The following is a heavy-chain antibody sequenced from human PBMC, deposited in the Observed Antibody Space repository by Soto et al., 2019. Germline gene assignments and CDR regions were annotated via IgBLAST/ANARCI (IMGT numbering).Heavy chain of an antibody. V-gene: IGHV4-30-4*01. CDR1: SGYISSGDYS. J-gene: IGHJ3*02. D-gene: IGHD3-16*02. CDR2: IYYSGST. CDR3: ARSMITFGGVITPPWAYDAFDI. Sequence: LSLTSTVSSGYISSGDYSWSWIRQPPGKGLEWIGYIYYSGSTYYNPSLKSRVTISVDTSKNQFSLKLSSVTAADTAVYYCARSMITFGGVITPPWAYDAFDIWGQGTMVTVSS.